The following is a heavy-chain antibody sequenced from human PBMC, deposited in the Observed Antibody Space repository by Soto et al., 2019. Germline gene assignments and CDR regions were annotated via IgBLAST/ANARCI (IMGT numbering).Heavy chain of an antibody. J-gene: IGHJ4*02. CDR3: ARVDTIEAYYFDY. CDR1: GGTFSSYT. CDR2: IIPILGIA. D-gene: IGHD5-12*01. V-gene: IGHV1-69*02. Sequence: SVKVSCKASGGTFSSYTISWVRQAPGQGLEWMGRIIPILGIANHAQKFQGRVTITADKSTSTAYMELSSLRSEDTAVYYCARVDTIEAYYFDYWGQGTLVTVSS.